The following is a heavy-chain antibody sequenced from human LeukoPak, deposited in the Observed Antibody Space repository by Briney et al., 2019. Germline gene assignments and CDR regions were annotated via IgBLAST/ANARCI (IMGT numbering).Heavy chain of an antibody. CDR2: IYTSGST. Sequence: SETLSLTCTVSGGSISSYYWSWIRQPAGKGLEWIGRIYTSGSTNYNPSLKSRVTMSVDTSKDQFSLKLSSVTAADTAVYYCARHGRIAAAGSPWGQGTLVTVSS. D-gene: IGHD6-13*01. CDR3: ARHGRIAAAGSP. V-gene: IGHV4-4*07. CDR1: GGSISSYY. J-gene: IGHJ5*02.